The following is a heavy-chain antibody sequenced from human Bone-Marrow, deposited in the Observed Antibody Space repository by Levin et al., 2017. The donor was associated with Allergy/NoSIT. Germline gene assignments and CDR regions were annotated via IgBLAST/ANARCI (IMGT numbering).Heavy chain of an antibody. CDR1: GYSFPNYW. V-gene: IGHV5-51*01. Sequence: GASVKVSCEGSGYSFPNYWIGWVRQMPGKGLEWMGIIFPGDSDTRYSPSFQGQVTISADKSINTAYLQWNSLRASDTAIYYCVRQLWGRTWRNAVTTFGLGFWGQGTLVTVSS. D-gene: IGHD3-10*02. CDR3: VRQLWGRTWRNAVTTFGLGF. CDR2: IFPGDSDT. J-gene: IGHJ4*02.